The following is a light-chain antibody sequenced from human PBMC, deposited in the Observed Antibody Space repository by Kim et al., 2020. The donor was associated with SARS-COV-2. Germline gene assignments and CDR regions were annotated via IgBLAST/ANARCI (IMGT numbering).Light chain of an antibody. CDR3: NSYTTSTTYV. V-gene: IGLV2-14*03. CDR2: DVS. J-gene: IGLJ1*01. CDR1: SNAVAYYIY. Sequence: GQAIPISCTGTSNAVAYYIYVSCYQNHHGKAPKLMFYDVSNRPSGVSDRFSGSKSGNTASLTISGLQAEDEADYYCNSYTTSTTYVFGTGTKGTVL.